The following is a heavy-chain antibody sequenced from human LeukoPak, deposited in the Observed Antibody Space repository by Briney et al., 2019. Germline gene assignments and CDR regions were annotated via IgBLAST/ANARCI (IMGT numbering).Heavy chain of an antibody. CDR1: GYAFTSYA. CDR2: INAGNGNT. V-gene: IGHV1-3*01. D-gene: IGHD6-13*01. CDR3: ARDRWIAAAGLLYYFDY. J-gene: IGHJ4*02. Sequence: AASVKVSCKASGYAFTSYAMHWVRQAPGQRLEWMGWINAGNGNTKYSQKFQGRVTITRDTSASTAYMELSSLRSEDTAVCYCARDRWIAAAGLLYYFDYWGQGTLVTVSS.